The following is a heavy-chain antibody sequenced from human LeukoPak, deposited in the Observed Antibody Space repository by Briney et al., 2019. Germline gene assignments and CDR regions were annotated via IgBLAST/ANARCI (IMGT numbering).Heavy chain of an antibody. CDR3: AKGGSGSTLDY. CDR2: ISSDGSNE. J-gene: IGHJ4*02. D-gene: IGHD3-22*01. V-gene: IGHV3-30-3*01. Sequence: GGSLRLSCAASGFTFSSYVMHWVRQAPGKGLEWVAVISSDGSNEYYADSVKGRFTIFRDNSRGTLYLQMNSLRVEDTAMFYCAKGGSGSTLDYWGQGTLVTVSS. CDR1: GFTFSSYV.